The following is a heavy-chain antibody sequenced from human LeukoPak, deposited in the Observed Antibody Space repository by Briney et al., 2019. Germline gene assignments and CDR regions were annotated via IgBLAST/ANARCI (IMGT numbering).Heavy chain of an antibody. CDR3: ARGRRYYDSSGYPKLDY. CDR1: GGSFSGYY. Sequence: PSETLSLTXAVYGGSFSGYYWSWIRQPPGKGLEWIGEINHSGSTNYNPSLKSRVTISVDTSKNQFSLKLSSVTAADTAVYYCARGRRYYDSSGYPKLDYWGQGTLVTVSS. V-gene: IGHV4-34*01. D-gene: IGHD3-22*01. CDR2: INHSGST. J-gene: IGHJ4*02.